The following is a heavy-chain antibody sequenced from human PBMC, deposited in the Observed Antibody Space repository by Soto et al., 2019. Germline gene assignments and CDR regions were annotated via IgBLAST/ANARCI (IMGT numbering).Heavy chain of an antibody. D-gene: IGHD1-7*01. CDR1: GGSISSSSYY. CDR3: ARPIYNWNYYFDY. CDR2: IYYSGST. Sequence: SETLSLTCTVSGGSISSSSYYWGWIRQPPGKGLEWIGSIYYSGSTYYNPSLKSRVTISVDTSKNQFSLKLSSVTAADTAVYYCARPIYNWNYYFDYWGQGTLVTVSS. V-gene: IGHV4-39*01. J-gene: IGHJ4*02.